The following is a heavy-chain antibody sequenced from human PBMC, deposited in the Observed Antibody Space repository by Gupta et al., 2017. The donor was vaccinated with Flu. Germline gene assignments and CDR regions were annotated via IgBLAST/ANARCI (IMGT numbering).Heavy chain of an antibody. CDR3: ARAPPWALDL. Sequence: QVQLQQWCAGLFKPSATLSLTCGVSGGSFSNFWCTWIRQPPGKGLEWIGEISPDGRTNYSPSHKSRVNISLDTSNDQFSLNVISVTAADTAVYYCARAPPWALDLWGQGALVTVSS. CDR2: ISPDGRT. D-gene: IGHD7-27*01. CDR1: GGSFSNFW. J-gene: IGHJ5*02. V-gene: IGHV4-34*01.